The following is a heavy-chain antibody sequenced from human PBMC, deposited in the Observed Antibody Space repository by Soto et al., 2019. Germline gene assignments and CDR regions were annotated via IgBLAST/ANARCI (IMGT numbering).Heavy chain of an antibody. J-gene: IGHJ6*02. D-gene: IGHD3-10*01. V-gene: IGHV3-9*01. CDR1: GFSFEDYA. Sequence: EVQLVESGGSLVQPGRSLRLSCAASGFSFEDYAMHWVRQAPGKGLEWVSGIAWNSDIIGYADSVKGRFTISRDNGKNSLYLQMHSLRPEDTVLYYCAKDHYGSAIYGMDVWGQGTTVTVSS. CDR2: IAWNSDII. CDR3: AKDHYGSAIYGMDV.